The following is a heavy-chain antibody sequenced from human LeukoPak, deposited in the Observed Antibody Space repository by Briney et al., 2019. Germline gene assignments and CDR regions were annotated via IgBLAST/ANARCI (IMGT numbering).Heavy chain of an antibody. Sequence: GGSLRLSCAASGFTFSSYAMHWVRQAPGKGLEWVAVISYDGSNKYYADSVKGRFTISRDNSKNTLYLQMNSLRAEDTAVYYCARVGYSSSWSPSDYWGQGALVTVSS. V-gene: IGHV3-30*04. CDR3: ARVGYSSSWSPSDY. D-gene: IGHD6-13*01. J-gene: IGHJ4*02. CDR2: ISYDGSNK. CDR1: GFTFSSYA.